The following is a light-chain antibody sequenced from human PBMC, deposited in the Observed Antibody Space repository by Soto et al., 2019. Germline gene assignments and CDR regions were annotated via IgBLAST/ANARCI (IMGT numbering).Light chain of an antibody. V-gene: IGLV1-51*01. CDR2: DDD. CDR1: SSNIGGNS. Sequence: QSVMTQPPSVSAAPGQRVTISCSGSSSNIGGNSVSWYQQLPGTAPKLLIYDDDKRPSGIPDRFSGSKSGTSATLAISGLQSEDEADYYCAAWDDSLNGLYVFGSGTKLTVL. CDR3: AAWDDSLNGLYV. J-gene: IGLJ1*01.